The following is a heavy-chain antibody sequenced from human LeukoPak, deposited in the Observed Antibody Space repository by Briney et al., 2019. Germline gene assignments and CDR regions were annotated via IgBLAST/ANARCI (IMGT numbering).Heavy chain of an antibody. V-gene: IGHV4-4*07. CDR1: GGSISSYY. J-gene: IGHJ4*02. CDR2: FYTSGST. CDR3: ARASGSSARFDY. D-gene: IGHD1-26*01. Sequence: SETLSLTCTVSGGSISSYYWSWIRQPAGKGLEWIGRFYTSGSTNYNPSLKSRVTMSVDTSKNQFSLNLTSVTDADTAVYYCARASGSSARFDYWGQGTPVTVSS.